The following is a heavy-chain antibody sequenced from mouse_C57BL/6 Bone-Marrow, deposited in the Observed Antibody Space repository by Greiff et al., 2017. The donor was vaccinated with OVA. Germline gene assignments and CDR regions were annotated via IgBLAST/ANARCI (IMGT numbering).Heavy chain of an antibody. J-gene: IGHJ2*01. CDR1: GFTFSSYA. CDR3: ASSYGNYKKDYFDY. V-gene: IGHV5-4*03. Sequence: EVKLQESGGGLVKPGGSLKLSCAASGFTFSSYAMSWVRQTPEKRLEWVATISDGGSYTYYPDNVKGRFTISRDNAKNNLYLQMSHLKSEDTAMYYCASSYGNYKKDYFDYWGQGTTLTVSS. CDR2: ISDGGSYT. D-gene: IGHD2-1*01.